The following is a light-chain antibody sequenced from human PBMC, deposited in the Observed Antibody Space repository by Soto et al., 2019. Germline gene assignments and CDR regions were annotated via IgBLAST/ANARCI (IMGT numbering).Light chain of an antibody. V-gene: IGKV3-20*01. CDR1: QSVSSSY. Sequence: EIVLTQSPGTLSLSPGERATLSCRASQSVSSSYLVWYQQKPGQAPRLLIYGASSRATGITDRFSGSGSGTDFTLTISRLEPEDFAVYYCQQYGSSFPLTFGGGTKVEIK. CDR3: QQYGSSFPLT. CDR2: GAS. J-gene: IGKJ4*01.